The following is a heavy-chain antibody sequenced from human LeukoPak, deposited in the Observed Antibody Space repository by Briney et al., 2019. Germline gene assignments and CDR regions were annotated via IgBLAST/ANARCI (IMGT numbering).Heavy chain of an antibody. V-gene: IGHV1-69*13. D-gene: IGHD3-3*01. CDR2: INPIFGTA. Sequence: SVKVSCKASGGTFSSYAISWVRQAPGQGLEWMGGINPIFGTANYAQKFQGRVTITADESTSTAYMELSSLRSEDTAVYYCAIESLTSFGVAVVCDLWGRGTLVTVSS. CDR1: GGTFSSYA. CDR3: AIESLTSFGVAVVCDL. J-gene: IGHJ2*01.